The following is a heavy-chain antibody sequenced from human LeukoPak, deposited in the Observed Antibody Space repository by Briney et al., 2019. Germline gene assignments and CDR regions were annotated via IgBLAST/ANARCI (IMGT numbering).Heavy chain of an antibody. CDR1: GFTFSNYG. D-gene: IGHD3-22*01. V-gene: IGHV3-30*02. Sequence: GGSLRLSCAASGFTFSNYGMHWVRQAPGKGLEWVAFTRYDGSNKYYADSVKGRFTISRDNSKNTLYLQMNSLRAEDTAVYYCAKESGSGYYVSPDYWGQGTLVTVSS. CDR3: AKESGSGYYVSPDY. CDR2: TRYDGSNK. J-gene: IGHJ4*02.